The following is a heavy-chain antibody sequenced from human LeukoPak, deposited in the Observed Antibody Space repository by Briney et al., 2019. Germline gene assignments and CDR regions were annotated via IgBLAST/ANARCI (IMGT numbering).Heavy chain of an antibody. CDR1: GFTFSSYG. D-gene: IGHD3-22*01. V-gene: IGHV3-30*18. CDR2: ISYDGSNK. J-gene: IGHJ3*02. Sequence: GGSLRLSCAASGFTFSSYGMHWVRQAPGKGLEWVAVISYDGSNKYYADSVKGRFTISRDNSKNTLYLQMNSLRAEDTAVYYCANPEAYYYDSSGSRPDAFDIWGQGTIVTVSS. CDR3: ANPEAYYYDSSGSRPDAFDI.